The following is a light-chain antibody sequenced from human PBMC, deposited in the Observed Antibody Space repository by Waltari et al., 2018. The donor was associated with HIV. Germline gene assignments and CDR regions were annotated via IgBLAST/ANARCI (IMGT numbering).Light chain of an antibody. Sequence: DIVMTQPPPSSPVTLRQPASISSKSSQSLVHSDGNTYLTWLHQWPGQPPRFLIYKISSRFSGVPDRFSGSGAGTEFTLKKSRVEAEDVRVYYCMQTTRFPHGCTVGQGTKLEI. CDR2: KIS. V-gene: IGKV2-24*01. CDR1: QSLVHSDGNTY. CDR3: MQTTRFPHGCT. J-gene: IGKJ2*02.